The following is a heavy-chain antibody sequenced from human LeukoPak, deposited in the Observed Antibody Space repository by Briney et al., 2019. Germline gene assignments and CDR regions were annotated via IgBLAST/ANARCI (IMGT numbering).Heavy chain of an antibody. J-gene: IGHJ4*02. CDR1: GFTFFNYW. Sequence: GGSLRLSCEATGFTFFNYWMYWVRQAPGKGLMWVSRIDSHGAAPDYADSVKGRFPISRDNDKNTVYLQMDSLRTEDTAMYYCARRGELWSGYPFDAWGQGTLVSVSS. V-gene: IGHV3-74*01. D-gene: IGHD3-3*01. CDR3: ARRGELWSGYPFDA. CDR2: IDSHGAAP.